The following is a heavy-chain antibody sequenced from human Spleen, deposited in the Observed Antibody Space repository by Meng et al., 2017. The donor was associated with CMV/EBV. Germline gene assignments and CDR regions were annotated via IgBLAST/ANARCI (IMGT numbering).Heavy chain of an antibody. V-gene: IGHV3-7*01. D-gene: IGHD2-2*01. CDR1: GFSFRSYS. CDR3: ARYCSSTSCYSGYGMDV. CDR2: IKQDGSEK. Sequence: GGSLRLSCAASGFSFRSYSMDWVRQAPGKGLEWVANIKQDGSEKYYVDSVKGRFTISRDNAKNSLYLQMNSLRAEDTAVYYCARYCSSTSCYSGYGMDVWGQGTTVTVSS. J-gene: IGHJ6*02.